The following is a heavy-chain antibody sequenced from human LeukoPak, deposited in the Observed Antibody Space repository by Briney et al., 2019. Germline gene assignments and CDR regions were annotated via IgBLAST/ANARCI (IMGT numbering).Heavy chain of an antibody. D-gene: IGHD2-2*01. CDR3: AKGDIVVVPAAITFTY. CDR2: ISGSGGST. J-gene: IGHJ4*02. CDR1: GFTVSSTY. V-gene: IGHV3-23*01. Sequence: GGSLRLSCAASGFTVSSTYMSWVRQAPGKGLEWVSAISGSGGSTYYADSVKGRFTISRDNSKNTLYLQMNSLRAEDTAVYYCAKGDIVVVPAAITFTYWGQGTLVTVSS.